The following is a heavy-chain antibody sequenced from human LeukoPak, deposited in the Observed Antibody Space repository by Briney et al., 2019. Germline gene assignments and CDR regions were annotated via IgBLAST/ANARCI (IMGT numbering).Heavy chain of an antibody. CDR3: ARDRYYYDSSGYLLFDY. CDR1: GDSISSGDYY. J-gene: IGHJ4*02. D-gene: IGHD3-22*01. V-gene: IGHV4-61*02. Sequence: SQTLSLTCTVSGDSISSGDYYWSWIRQPAGKGLEWIGRISSSGSTNYNPSLKSRVTISVDTSKNQFSLKLSSVTAADTAVYYCARDRYYYDSSGYLLFDYWGQGTLVTVSS. CDR2: ISSSGST.